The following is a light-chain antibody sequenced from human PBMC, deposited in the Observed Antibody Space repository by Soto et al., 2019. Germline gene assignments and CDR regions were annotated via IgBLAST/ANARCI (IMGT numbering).Light chain of an antibody. J-gene: IGKJ2*01. V-gene: IGKV3-15*01. Sequence: IVMTQSPATLSVSPGERATLSCRASHSVSSNLAWYQQKPGQAPRLLIYGASTRATGIPARFSGSGSGTEFTLTISSLQSEDFAVYYCQQYNNWPVYTFGQGTKLEIK. CDR2: GAS. CDR3: QQYNNWPVYT. CDR1: HSVSSN.